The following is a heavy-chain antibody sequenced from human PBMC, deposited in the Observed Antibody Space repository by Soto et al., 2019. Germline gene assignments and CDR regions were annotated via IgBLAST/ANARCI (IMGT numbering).Heavy chain of an antibody. D-gene: IGHD3-3*01. Sequence: ASVKVSCQASGYTFTSYGISWVRQAPGQGLEWMGWISADNGNTNYAQTLQGRVTMTTETSTSTAYMDPRRRRSDATAVYYCARVPRSYYDFWSGPQGDYWGQGTLVTVSS. J-gene: IGHJ4*02. CDR2: ISADNGNT. CDR1: GYTFTSYG. CDR3: ARVPRSYYDFWSGPQGDY. V-gene: IGHV1-18*01.